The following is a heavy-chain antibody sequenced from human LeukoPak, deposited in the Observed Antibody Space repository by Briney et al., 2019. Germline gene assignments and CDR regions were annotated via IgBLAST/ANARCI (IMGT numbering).Heavy chain of an antibody. V-gene: IGHV4-34*01. CDR2: INHSGST. J-gene: IGHJ4*02. CDR3: ARGQQRDEYYYDSSGYYGSYYFDY. Sequence: SETLSLTCAVYGGSFSGYYWSWIRQPPGKGLEWIGEINHSGSTNYNPSLKSRVTISVDTSKNQFSLKLSSVTAADTAVYYCARGQQRDEYYYDSSGYYGSYYFDYWGQGTLVTVSS. CDR1: GGSFSGYY. D-gene: IGHD3-22*01.